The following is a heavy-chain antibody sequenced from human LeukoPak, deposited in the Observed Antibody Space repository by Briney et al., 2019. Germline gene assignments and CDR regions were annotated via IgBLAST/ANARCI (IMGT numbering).Heavy chain of an antibody. CDR1: GFTFSNYA. CDR3: ANVAFYYSSGTYV. V-gene: IGHV3-23*01. CDR2: IGGSGSST. J-gene: IGHJ4*02. Sequence: GGSLRLSCAASGFTFSNYAMSWVRQAPGKGLEWGSSIGGSGSSTYYADSVKGRFTISRDNSKNTLYLQMNSLRAEDTAVYHCANVAFYYSSGTYVWGQGTLVTVSS. D-gene: IGHD3-10*01.